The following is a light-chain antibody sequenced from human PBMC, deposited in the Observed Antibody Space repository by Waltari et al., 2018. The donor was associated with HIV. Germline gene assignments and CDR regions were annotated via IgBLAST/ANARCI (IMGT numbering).Light chain of an antibody. J-gene: IGLJ3*02. CDR2: ESD. Sequence: QSVLTQPPSTSATPGQRVTILRSGASSNTGTHFLSWYQHLPGATPKLLIYESDRRPSGVPDRFSGSESGTSASLAISGLRSEDEADYYCAAWDNYLNAWVFGGGTRVTVL. CDR1: SSNTGTHF. V-gene: IGLV1-47*01. CDR3: AAWDNYLNAWV.